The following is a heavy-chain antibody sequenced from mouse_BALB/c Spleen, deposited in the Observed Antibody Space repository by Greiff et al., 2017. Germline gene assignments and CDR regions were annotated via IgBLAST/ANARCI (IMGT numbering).Heavy chain of an antibody. CDR2: ISSGGSYT. J-gene: IGHJ2*01. CDR3: TRVYGSSYGYFDY. D-gene: IGHD1-1*01. V-gene: IGHV5-6-4*01. CDR1: GFTFSSYT. Sequence: VQLKESGGGLVKPGGSLKLSCAASGFTFSSYTMSWVRQTPEKRLEWVATISSGGSYTYYPDSVKGRFTLSRDNAKNTLYLQMSSLKSEDTAMYYCTRVYGSSYGYFDYWGEGTTLTVSS.